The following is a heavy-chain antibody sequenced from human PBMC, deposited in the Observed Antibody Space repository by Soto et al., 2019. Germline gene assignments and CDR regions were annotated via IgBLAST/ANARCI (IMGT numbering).Heavy chain of an antibody. CDR1: GGSITSGGYY. CDR2: IYYSGTT. Sequence: QVQLQESGPGLVQPSQTLSLSCTVSGGSITSGGYYWSWIRQHPGKGLEWLGYIYYSGTTYYNPSMKNRLTIPSDPSRDQFSLAVNSVSAADTAVYYCASADSSGYSFEHWGQGTLVTVSS. CDR3: ASADSSGYSFEH. J-gene: IGHJ4*02. D-gene: IGHD3-22*01. V-gene: IGHV4-31*03.